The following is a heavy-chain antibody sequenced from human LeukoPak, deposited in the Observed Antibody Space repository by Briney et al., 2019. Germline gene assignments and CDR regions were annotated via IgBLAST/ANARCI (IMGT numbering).Heavy chain of an antibody. CDR2: INHSGST. D-gene: IGHD5-18*01. CDR1: GGSFSGYY. Sequence: KASETLSLTCAVYGGSFSGYYWSWIRRPPGKGLEWIGEINHSGSTNYNPSLKSRVTISVDTSKNQFSLKLSSVTAADTAVYYCARASYSYGAFDIWGQGTMVTVSS. V-gene: IGHV4-34*01. J-gene: IGHJ3*02. CDR3: ARASYSYGAFDI.